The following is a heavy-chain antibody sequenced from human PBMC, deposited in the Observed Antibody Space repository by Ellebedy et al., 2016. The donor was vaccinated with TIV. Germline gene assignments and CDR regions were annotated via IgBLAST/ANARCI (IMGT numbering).Heavy chain of an antibody. J-gene: IGHJ6*02. CDR2: ISGSGGST. CDR1: GFTFSSYA. D-gene: IGHD6-19*01. Sequence: GGSLRLSCAASGFTFSSYAMSWVRQAPGKGLEWVSAISGSGGSTYYADSVKGRFTISRDNSKNTLYLQMDSLRVEDTAVYYCARHPSVAGPGDVWGLGTTVTVSS. V-gene: IGHV3-23*01. CDR3: ARHPSVAGPGDV.